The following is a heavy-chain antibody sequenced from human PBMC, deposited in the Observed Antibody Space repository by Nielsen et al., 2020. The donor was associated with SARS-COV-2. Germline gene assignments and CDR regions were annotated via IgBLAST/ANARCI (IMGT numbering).Heavy chain of an antibody. CDR2: FYYSGTT. Sequence: ESLKISCTVSGCSISSYYWSWVRQPPGKRLEWIGYFYYSGTTNFNPSLKSRVSMSVDTSKNQFSLKLMSVTAADTAVYYCASIRSFDYLWGIFPNWGPGTLVTVSS. CDR3: ASIRSFDYLWGIFPN. V-gene: IGHV4-59*08. D-gene: IGHD3-16*01. CDR1: GCSISSYY. J-gene: IGHJ4*02.